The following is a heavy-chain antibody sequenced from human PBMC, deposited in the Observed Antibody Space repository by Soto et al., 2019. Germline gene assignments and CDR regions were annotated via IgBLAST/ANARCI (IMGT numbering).Heavy chain of an antibody. CDR3: AREDSSSWYRNWYFDL. D-gene: IGHD6-13*01. CDR1: GGPISSYY. Sequence: QVQLQESGPGLVKPSETLSLTCTVSGGPISSYYWSWIRQPPGKGLEWIGYIYYSGSTNYNPSLKSRVTISVDTSKNQFSLNLSSVTAADTDVYYCAREDSSSWYRNWYFDLWGRGTLVTVSS. CDR2: IYYSGST. V-gene: IGHV4-59*01. J-gene: IGHJ2*01.